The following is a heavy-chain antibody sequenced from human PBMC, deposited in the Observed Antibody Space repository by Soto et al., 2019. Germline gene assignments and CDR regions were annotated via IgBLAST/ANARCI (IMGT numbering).Heavy chain of an antibody. CDR3: ARLFTMVRGVVGYFDY. V-gene: IGHV5-51*01. CDR1: GYSFTSYW. CDR2: IYPGDSDT. D-gene: IGHD3-10*01. Sequence: GESLKISCKGSGYSFTSYWIGWVRQMPGKGLEWMGIIYPGDSDTRYSPSFQGQVTISADKSISTAYLQWSSLKASDTAMYYCARLFTMVRGVVGYFDYWGQGTLVTVSS. J-gene: IGHJ4*02.